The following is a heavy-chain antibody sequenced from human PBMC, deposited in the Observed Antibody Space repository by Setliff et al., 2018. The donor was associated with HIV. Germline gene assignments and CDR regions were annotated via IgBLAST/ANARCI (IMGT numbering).Heavy chain of an antibody. V-gene: IGHV3-30*02. CDR3: AKDRLEWLAPDGFDI. CDR1: GFTFSYSG. Sequence: GGSLRLSCIASGFTFSYSGMHWVRQAPGKGLEWVAFIRYDGTNKYYADSVKGRFTISRDNSKNTLYLQMSSLRAEDTAVYYCAKDRLEWLAPDGFDIWGLGTMVTVSS. J-gene: IGHJ3*02. CDR2: IRYDGTNK. D-gene: IGHD3-3*01.